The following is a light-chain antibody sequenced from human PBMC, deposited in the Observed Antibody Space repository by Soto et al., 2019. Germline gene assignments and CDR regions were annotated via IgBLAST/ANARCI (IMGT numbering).Light chain of an antibody. J-gene: IGKJ1*01. V-gene: IGKV1-5*01. Sequence: DIQMTQSPSTLSASVGDRVTITFRASQSIGTWLAWYQQKPGKAPKLLIFDASTLESGVPSRFSGSGSGTDFTLTISSLQPDDFATYYCQQYSDSSGAFGQGTKVDIK. CDR1: QSIGTW. CDR3: QQYSDSSGA. CDR2: DAS.